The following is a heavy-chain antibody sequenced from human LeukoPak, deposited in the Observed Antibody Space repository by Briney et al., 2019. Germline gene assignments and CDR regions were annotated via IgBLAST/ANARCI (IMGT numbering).Heavy chain of an antibody. CDR1: GGSISSSSYY. J-gene: IGHJ6*02. CDR2: IYYSGST. Sequence: PSETLSLTCTVSGGSISSSSYYWGWIRQPPGKGLEWIGSIYYSGSTYYNPSLKSRVTISVDTSKNQFSLKLSSVTAADTAVYYCARIDSRPYYYYGMDVWGQGTTVTVSS. V-gene: IGHV4-39*07. D-gene: IGHD3-22*01. CDR3: ARIDSRPYYYYGMDV.